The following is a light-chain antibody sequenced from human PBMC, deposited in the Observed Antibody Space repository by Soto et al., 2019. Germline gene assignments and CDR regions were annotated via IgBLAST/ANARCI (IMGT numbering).Light chain of an antibody. J-gene: IGKJ4*01. CDR2: AAS. V-gene: IGKV1-39*01. CDR3: QQSYSTPET. CDR1: QSISSY. Sequence: DIEMTQSPSSLSASVGDRVTITRRASQSISSYLNWYQQKPGKAPKLLIYAASSLQSGVPSRFSGSGSGTDFTLTISSLQPEDFATYYCQQSYSTPETFGGGTMVDIK.